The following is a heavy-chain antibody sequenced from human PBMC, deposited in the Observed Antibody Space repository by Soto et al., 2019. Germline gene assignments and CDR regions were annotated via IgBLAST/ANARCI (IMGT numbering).Heavy chain of an antibody. Sequence: PSETLSLTCTVSGGSINSGDYSWTWIRQPPGKGLEWIGYIYHTGTTYYNMSLKSRVTISVDRSKNQFSLKLSSVTAADTAVYYCTRGLFSGSSYSGSWYYFDSWGQGTMVTVSS. J-gene: IGHJ4*02. CDR3: TRGLFSGSSYSGSWYYFDS. CDR1: GGSINSGDYS. D-gene: IGHD1-26*01. CDR2: IYHTGTT. V-gene: IGHV4-30-2*01.